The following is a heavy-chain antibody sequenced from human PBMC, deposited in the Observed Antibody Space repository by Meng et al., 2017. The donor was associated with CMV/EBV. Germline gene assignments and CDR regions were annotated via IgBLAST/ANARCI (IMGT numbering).Heavy chain of an antibody. J-gene: IGHJ4*02. D-gene: IGHD3-3*01. Sequence: GSLRLSCTVFGGSISSSSYYWGWIRQPPGTGLEWIGSIYYSGSTYYNPSLKSRVTISVDTSKNQFSLKLSSVTAADTAVYYCARDDYDFWSGYYSDSDYWGQGTLVTVSS. CDR2: IYYSGST. CDR3: ARDDYDFWSGYYSDSDY. CDR1: GGSISSSSYY. V-gene: IGHV4-39*07.